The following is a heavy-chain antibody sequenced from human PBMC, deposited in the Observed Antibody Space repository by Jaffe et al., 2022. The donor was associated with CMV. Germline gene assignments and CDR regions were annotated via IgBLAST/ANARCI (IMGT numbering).Heavy chain of an antibody. CDR3: AKETGAYSSGWYPFDY. D-gene: IGHD6-19*01. CDR1: GFTFSSYA. J-gene: IGHJ4*02. Sequence: EVQLLESGGGLVQPGGSLRLSCAASGFTFSSYAMSWVRQAPGKGLEWVSAISGSGGSTYYADSVKGRFTISRDNSKNTLYLQMNSLRAEDTAVYYCAKETGAYSSGWYPFDYWGQGTLVTVSS. V-gene: IGHV3-23*01. CDR2: ISGSGGST.